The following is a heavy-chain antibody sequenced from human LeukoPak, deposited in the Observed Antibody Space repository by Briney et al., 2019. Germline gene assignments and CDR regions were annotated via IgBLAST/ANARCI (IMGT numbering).Heavy chain of an antibody. Sequence: GGSLRLSCAASGFTFSIYAIHWVRQAPGKGLEWVAVISFDGSNKYYADSVKGRFTISRDNAKNSLYLQMNSLGAEDTALYYCARGLLWFGGWFDPWGQGTLVTVSS. CDR3: ARGLLWFGGWFDP. V-gene: IGHV3-30-3*01. CDR2: ISFDGSNK. CDR1: GFTFSIYA. J-gene: IGHJ5*02. D-gene: IGHD3-10*01.